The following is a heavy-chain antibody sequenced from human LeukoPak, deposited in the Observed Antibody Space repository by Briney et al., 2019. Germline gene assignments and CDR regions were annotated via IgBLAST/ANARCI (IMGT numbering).Heavy chain of an antibody. D-gene: IGHD3-22*01. CDR1: GYTFTGYY. CDR2: INPNSGGT. J-gene: IGHJ4*02. Sequence: GASVKVSCKASGYTFTGYYMHWVRQAPGQGLEWMGWINPNSGGTNYAQKFQGRVTMTRDTSISTAYTELSRLRSDDTAVYYCARGKGYDSSVIDYWGQGTLVTVSS. CDR3: ARGKGYDSSVIDY. V-gene: IGHV1-2*02.